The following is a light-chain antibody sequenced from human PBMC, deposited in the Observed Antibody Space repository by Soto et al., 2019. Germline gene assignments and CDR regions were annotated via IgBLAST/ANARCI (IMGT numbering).Light chain of an antibody. V-gene: IGLV2-14*01. CDR1: SSDVGVYNY. CDR3: SSYTRSSTWV. Sequence: QPVLTQPASVSGSPGQSITISCTGTSSDVGVYNYVSWYQQHPGKAPRVMIYEVSNRPSGVSDRFSGSKSGNTASLTISGLQAEDEADYYCSSYTRSSTWVFGGGTKLTVL. CDR2: EVS. J-gene: IGLJ3*02.